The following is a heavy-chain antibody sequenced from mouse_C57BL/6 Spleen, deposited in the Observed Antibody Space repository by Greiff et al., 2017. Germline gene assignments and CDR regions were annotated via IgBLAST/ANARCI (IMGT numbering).Heavy chain of an antibody. CDR1: GYTFTSYW. CDR3: ARFGNYEAY. D-gene: IGHD2-1*01. Sequence: QVQLQQPGTELVQPGASVKLSCKASGYTFTSYWMHWVKQRPGQGLEWIGNINPSTGGINYNETFTSKATLTVDKSSSTAYMQLSSLTSEDSAVYYCARFGNYEAYWGQGTLGTVSA. J-gene: IGHJ3*01. V-gene: IGHV1-53*01. CDR2: INPSTGGI.